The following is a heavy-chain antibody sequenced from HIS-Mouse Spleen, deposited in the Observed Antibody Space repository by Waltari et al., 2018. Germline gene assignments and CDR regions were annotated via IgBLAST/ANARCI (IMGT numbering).Heavy chain of an antibody. D-gene: IGHD6-13*01. CDR2: IYTRGST. CDR1: GGSISSYY. Sequence: QVQLQESGPGLVKPSETLSLTCPVSGGSISSYYWRWIRKPAGKGLEGIGRIYTRGSTNYNPSLKSRVTMSVKTAKNQFSLKLSSVTAADTAVYYCARVGAKYSSSWYGSYYYYGMDVWGQGTTVTVSS. CDR3: ARVGAKYSSSWYGSYYYYGMDV. J-gene: IGHJ6*02. V-gene: IGHV4-4*07.